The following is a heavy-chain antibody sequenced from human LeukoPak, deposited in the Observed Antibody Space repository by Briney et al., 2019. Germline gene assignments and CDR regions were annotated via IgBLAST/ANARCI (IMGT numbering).Heavy chain of an antibody. CDR2: ISDIGSI. Sequence: PSETLSLTCTVSGGSISSYYWSWIRQPPGKGLEWIAYISDIGSINYNPSLKSRVTISLEPSKNQFSLKLSSVTAADTAVYYCAGHHPRNTVDFWGQGTLVTVSS. CDR1: GGSISSYY. V-gene: IGHV4-59*08. CDR3: AGHHPRNTVDF. J-gene: IGHJ4*02. D-gene: IGHD2/OR15-2a*01.